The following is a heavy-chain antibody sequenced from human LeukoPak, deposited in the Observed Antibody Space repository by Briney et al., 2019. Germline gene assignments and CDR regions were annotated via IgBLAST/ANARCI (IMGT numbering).Heavy chain of an antibody. CDR1: GFTFSSYW. J-gene: IGHJ4*02. Sequence: PGGSLRLSCAASGFTFSSYWMSWVRQAPGKGLEWVANIKQDGSEKYYVDSAKGRFTISRDNAKNSLYLQMNSLRAEDTAVYYCARDRVVGATYYFDYWGQGTLVTVSS. CDR3: ARDRVVGATYYFDY. V-gene: IGHV3-7*01. D-gene: IGHD1-26*01. CDR2: IKQDGSEK.